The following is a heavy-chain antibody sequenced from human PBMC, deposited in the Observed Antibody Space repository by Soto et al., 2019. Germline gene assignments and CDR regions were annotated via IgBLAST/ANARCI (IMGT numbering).Heavy chain of an antibody. V-gene: IGHV3-33*01. CDR1: GFTFSSYG. Sequence: QVQLVESGGGVVQPGRSLRLSCAASGFTFSSYGMHWVRQAPGKGLEWVAVIWYDGSNKYYADSVKGRFTISRDNSKNTLYLQMNSLRAEDTAVYYCASGEMATTTYYYYGMDVWGQGTTVTVSS. D-gene: IGHD5-12*01. CDR2: IWYDGSNK. J-gene: IGHJ6*02. CDR3: ASGEMATTTYYYYGMDV.